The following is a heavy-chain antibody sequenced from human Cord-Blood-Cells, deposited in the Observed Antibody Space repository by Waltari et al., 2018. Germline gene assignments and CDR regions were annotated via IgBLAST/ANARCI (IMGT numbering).Heavy chain of an antibody. J-gene: IGHJ4*02. Sequence: QVQLVESGGGVVQPGRSLRLSCAASGFTFSSYAMHWVRQAPGKGLEWVAGISNDGRNKYYADSVKGRFTISRDNSKNTLYLQMNSLRAEDTAVYYCASDHITIFGVVIRDYWGQGTLVTVSS. V-gene: IGHV3-30*04. CDR3: ASDHITIFGVVIRDY. D-gene: IGHD3-3*01. CDR1: GFTFSSYA. CDR2: ISNDGRNK.